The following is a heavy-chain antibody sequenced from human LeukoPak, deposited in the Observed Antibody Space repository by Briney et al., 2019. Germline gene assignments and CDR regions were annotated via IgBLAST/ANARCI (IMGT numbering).Heavy chain of an antibody. CDR3: ARHGLTWIRGDPSFDY. D-gene: IGHD3-10*01. V-gene: IGHV5-51*01. Sequence: RGESLKISCKGSGYSFTNYWIGWVRQMPGKGLEWMGIIYPGDSKTIYSPSFQGQVTISADKSISTAYLQWTSLQASDTAIYYCARHGLTWIRGDPSFDYWGQGTLVTVSS. CDR1: GYSFTNYW. J-gene: IGHJ4*02. CDR2: IYPGDSKT.